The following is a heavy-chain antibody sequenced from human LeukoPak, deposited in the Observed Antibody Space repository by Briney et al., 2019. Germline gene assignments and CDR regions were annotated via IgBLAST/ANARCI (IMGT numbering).Heavy chain of an antibody. CDR3: AKRVPYSSSSVYFDF. J-gene: IGHJ4*02. CDR1: GFTFSTYG. Sequence: PGGSLRLSCAASGFTFSTYGMSWVRQAPGKGLEWFLAISDSGSDTYYADSVKGRFTISRDNSKNTLYLQMNSLRAEDTAVYYCAKRVPYSSSSVYFDFWGQGTLVTVSS. CDR2: ISDSGSDT. D-gene: IGHD6-6*01. V-gene: IGHV3-23*01.